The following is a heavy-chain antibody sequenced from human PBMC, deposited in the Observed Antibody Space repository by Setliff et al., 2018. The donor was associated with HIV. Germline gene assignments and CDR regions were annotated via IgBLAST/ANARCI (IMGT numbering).Heavy chain of an antibody. D-gene: IGHD3-22*01. CDR2: ISYSGST. V-gene: IGHV4-31*03. J-gene: IGHJ5*01. CDR3: ARKIYYYESRDKGWFDS. CDR1: GGSISSGGYY. Sequence: PSETLSLTCTVSGGSISSGGYYWSWIRQHPGKGLEWIGYISYSGSTYYNPSLKSRVTISVDSSKSQFSLNLSSVTVADTAVYYCARKIYYYESRDKGWFDSWGQGTLVTVSS.